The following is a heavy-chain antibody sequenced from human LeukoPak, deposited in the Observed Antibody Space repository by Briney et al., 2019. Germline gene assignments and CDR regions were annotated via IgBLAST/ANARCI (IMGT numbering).Heavy chain of an antibody. D-gene: IGHD3-22*01. CDR3: ARVRYYDSSGPADY. J-gene: IGHJ4*02. CDR2: ISSSGSTI. CDR1: GFTFSDYY. Sequence: GGSLRLSCAASGFTFSDYYMSWVRQAPGKGLEWVSYISSSGSTIYYADSVKGRFTISRDNAKNSLYLQMNSLRAEDTAVYYCARVRYYDSSGPADYWGQGTLVTVSS. V-gene: IGHV3-11*04.